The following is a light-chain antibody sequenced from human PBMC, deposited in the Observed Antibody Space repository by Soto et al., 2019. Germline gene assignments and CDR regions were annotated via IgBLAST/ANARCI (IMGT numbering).Light chain of an antibody. V-gene: IGKV3-20*01. CDR1: QSVSSSY. CDR3: QQYGSSPPIT. Sequence: IVLTQSPGTLSLSPGERATLSCRASQSVSSSYLAWYQQKPGQAPRLLIYGASSRATGIPDRFSGSGSGTDFTLTISRLEPEDFAVYYCQQYGSSPPITCGPGTKVDIK. CDR2: GAS. J-gene: IGKJ3*01.